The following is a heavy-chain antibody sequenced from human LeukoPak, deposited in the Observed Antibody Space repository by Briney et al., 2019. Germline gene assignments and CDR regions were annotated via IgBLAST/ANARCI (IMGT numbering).Heavy chain of an antibody. CDR3: ARDETWTSTPPYYFDY. J-gene: IGHJ4*02. Sequence: PGGSLRLSCAASGFTFSSYWMSWVRQAPGKGLEWVANMKQDGSEKYYVDSVKGRFTISRDNAKNSLYLQMNSLRAEDTAVYYCARDETWTSTPPYYFDYWGQGALVTVSS. CDR1: GFTFSSYW. CDR2: MKQDGSEK. V-gene: IGHV3-7*01. D-gene: IGHD2/OR15-2a*01.